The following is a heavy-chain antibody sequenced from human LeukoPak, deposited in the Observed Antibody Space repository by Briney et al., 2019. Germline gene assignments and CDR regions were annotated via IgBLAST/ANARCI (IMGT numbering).Heavy chain of an antibody. CDR1: GGTFSSYA. CDR2: MNPNSGNT. J-gene: IGHJ4*02. Sequence: EASVKVSCKASGGTFSSYAISWVRQAPGQGLEWMGWMNPNSGNTGYAQKFQGRVTMTRNTSISTAYMELSSLRSEDTAVYYCARRIAASPPHRSYFDYWGQGTLVTVSS. D-gene: IGHD6-6*01. V-gene: IGHV1-8*02. CDR3: ARRIAASPPHRSYFDY.